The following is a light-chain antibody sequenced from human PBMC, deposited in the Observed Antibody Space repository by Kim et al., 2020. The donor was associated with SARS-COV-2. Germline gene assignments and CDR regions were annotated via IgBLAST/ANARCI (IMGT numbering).Light chain of an antibody. V-gene: IGKV3-11*01. CDR1: QSVSSD. J-gene: IGKJ1*01. CDR3: QQRSNWPPWT. Sequence: SPGDRATLSCSARQSVSSDLAWYQQKHGPAPRLLIYEASNRATGIPARCSGSGSGTDLTLTISILEPEDFAFYYCQQRSNWPPWTFGQGTKVDIK. CDR2: EAS.